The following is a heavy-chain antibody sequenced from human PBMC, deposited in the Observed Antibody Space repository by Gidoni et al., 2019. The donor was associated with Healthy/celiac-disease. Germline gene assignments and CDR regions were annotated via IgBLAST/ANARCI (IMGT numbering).Heavy chain of an antibody. D-gene: IGHD6-19*01. CDR1: GFTFSSYW. Sequence: EVQLVESGGGLVQPGGSLRLSCAASGFTFSSYWMSWVRQAPGKGLEWVANIKQDGSEKYYVDSVKGRFTISRDNAKNSLYLQMNSLRAEDTAVYYCARDSSGWYLFGAFDIWGQGTMVTVSS. J-gene: IGHJ3*02. CDR2: IKQDGSEK. CDR3: ARDSSGWYLFGAFDI. V-gene: IGHV3-7*01.